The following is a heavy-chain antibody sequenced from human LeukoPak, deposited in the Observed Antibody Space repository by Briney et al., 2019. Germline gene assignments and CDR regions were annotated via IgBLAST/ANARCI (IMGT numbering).Heavy chain of an antibody. CDR1: GFIFSSYW. J-gene: IGHJ4*02. V-gene: IGHV3-7*01. CDR3: ASWEASTNY. D-gene: IGHD1-26*01. CDR2: IKQDGSEK. Sequence: QSGGSLRLSCAASGFIFSSYWMSWVRQAPGKGLEWVANIKQDGSEKYYVDSVKGRLTISRDNAKNSLYLQMNSLRAEDTAVYYCASWEASTNYWGQGTLVTVSS.